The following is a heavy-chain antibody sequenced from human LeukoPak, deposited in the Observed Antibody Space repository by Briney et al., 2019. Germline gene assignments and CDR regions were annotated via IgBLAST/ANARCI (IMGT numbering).Heavy chain of an antibody. CDR1: ALTVTNAY. J-gene: IGHJ4*02. Sequence: PGGSLRLSCAASALTVTNAYMSWVRQAPGMGLEWVSVIYIGGSTYYADSVKGRFTISRDSSENTVYLQMTSLRVEDTAVYYCARCKIGIHFDYWGQGTLVTVSS. D-gene: IGHD2-8*01. CDR3: ARCKIGIHFDY. CDR2: IYIGGST. V-gene: IGHV3-53*01.